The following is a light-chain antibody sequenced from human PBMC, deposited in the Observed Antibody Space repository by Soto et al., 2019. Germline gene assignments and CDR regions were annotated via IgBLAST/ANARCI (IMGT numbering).Light chain of an antibody. Sequence: QSALTQPASVSGSPGQSITISCIGTSGDIGAYNYVSWYQQHPGKAPKFLIYEVTYRPSGVSHRFSGSKSGNTASLTISVLQAEDEADSFCSSYTTHSTLVFCGGTKVTVL. CDR2: EVT. J-gene: IGLJ3*02. V-gene: IGLV2-14*01. CDR1: SGDIGAYNY. CDR3: SSYTTHSTLV.